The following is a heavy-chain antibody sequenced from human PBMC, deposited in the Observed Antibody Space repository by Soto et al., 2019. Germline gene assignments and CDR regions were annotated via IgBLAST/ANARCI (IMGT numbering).Heavy chain of an antibody. CDR1: GDSISNFY. J-gene: IGHJ2*01. D-gene: IGHD2-8*01. CDR3: ARGMGRYFDL. CDR2: ISARGTT. Sequence: PSGTLALTCTVSGDSISNFYWSWIRQPTGKGLESLGRISARGTTNYNPSLQSRVAMSLDTSKNQFSLRLTSLSAADTAVYFCARGMGRYFDLWGSGPLVTVSS. V-gene: IGHV4-4*07.